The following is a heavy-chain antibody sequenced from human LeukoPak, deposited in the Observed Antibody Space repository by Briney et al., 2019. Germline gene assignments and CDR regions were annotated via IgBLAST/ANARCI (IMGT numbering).Heavy chain of an antibody. CDR3: AKMGSLHYFDY. D-gene: IGHD5-24*01. V-gene: IGHV3-23*01. J-gene: IGHJ4*02. CDR1: GFTFSSYG. Sequence: GGSLSLSCAASGFTFSSYGMSWVRQAPGKGLEWVSAISGSGGSTYYADSVKGRFTISRDNSKNTLYLQMNSLRAEDTAVYYCAKMGSLHYFDYWGQGTLVTVSS. CDR2: ISGSGGST.